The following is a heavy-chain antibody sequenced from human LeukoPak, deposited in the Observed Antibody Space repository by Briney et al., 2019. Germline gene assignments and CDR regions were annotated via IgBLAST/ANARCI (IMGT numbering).Heavy chain of an antibody. J-gene: IGHJ5*02. CDR3: ARDLWWNYRGWFDP. V-gene: IGHV1-2*02. CDR2: INPNSGGT. CDR1: GGTFSSYA. D-gene: IGHD1-7*01. Sequence: ASVKVSCKASGGTFSSYAISWVRQAPGQGLEWMGWINPNSGGTNYAQKFQGRVTMTRDTSISTAYMELSRLRSDDTAVYYCARDLWWNYRGWFDPWGQGTLVTVSS.